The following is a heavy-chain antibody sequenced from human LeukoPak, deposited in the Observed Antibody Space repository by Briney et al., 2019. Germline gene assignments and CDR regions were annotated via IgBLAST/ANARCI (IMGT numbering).Heavy chain of an antibody. Sequence: SSETLSLTCTVSGGSISSSSYYRGWIRQPPGKGLEWIGSIYYSGSTYYNPSLKSRVTISVDTSKNQFSLKLSSVTAADTAVYYCARHEMGIVLMVCDWFDPWGQGTLVTVSS. V-gene: IGHV4-39*01. D-gene: IGHD2-8*01. CDR3: ARHEMGIVLMVCDWFDP. J-gene: IGHJ5*02. CDR1: GGSISSSSYY. CDR2: IYYSGST.